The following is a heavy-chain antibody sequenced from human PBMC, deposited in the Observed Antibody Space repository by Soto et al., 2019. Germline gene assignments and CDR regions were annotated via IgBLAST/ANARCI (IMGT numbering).Heavy chain of an antibody. D-gene: IGHD4-17*01. Sequence: QIPLKESGPTLVKPTQTLTLTCTFSGFSHSTSGEGVGWIRQPPGKALEWLALIYWDDDKRCSPALKSRLNVTKDTSKNQVVVTVTNMDPVDAATYCCAHRGDCGGHMDCWGQGTLVTVSP. CDR2: IYWDDDK. V-gene: IGHV2-5*02. CDR3: AHRGDCGGHMDC. CDR1: GFSHSTSGEG. J-gene: IGHJ4*02.